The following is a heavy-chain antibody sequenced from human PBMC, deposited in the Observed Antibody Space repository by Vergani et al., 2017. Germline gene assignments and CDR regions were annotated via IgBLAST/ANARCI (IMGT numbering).Heavy chain of an antibody. V-gene: IGHV4-59*08. CDR3: ARAVPGIAVADGFDY. CDR1: GGSISSYY. D-gene: IGHD6-19*01. Sequence: QVQLQESGPGLVKPSETLSLTCTVSGGSISSYYWSWIRQPPGKGLEWIGYIYYSGSTNYNPSLKSRVTISVDTSKNQFYLKLSSLTAADTAVYYCARAVPGIAVADGFDYWGQGTLVTVSS. J-gene: IGHJ4*02. CDR2: IYYSGST.